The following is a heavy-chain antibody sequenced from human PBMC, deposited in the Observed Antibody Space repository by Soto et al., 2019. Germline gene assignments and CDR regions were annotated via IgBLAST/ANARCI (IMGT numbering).Heavy chain of an antibody. CDR2: LSGSGAGT. D-gene: IGHD5-12*01. J-gene: IGHJ1*01. CDR1: GFTFSSYA. Sequence: GGSLRLSCAASGFTFSSYAMSWVRQAPGKGLEWVSALSGSGAGTNYADSVKGRFTISRDNSKNTLYLQVNSLRAEDTAVYYCAKDVEMANRGYFQYWSQGTLVTVSS. V-gene: IGHV3-23*01. CDR3: AKDVEMANRGYFQY.